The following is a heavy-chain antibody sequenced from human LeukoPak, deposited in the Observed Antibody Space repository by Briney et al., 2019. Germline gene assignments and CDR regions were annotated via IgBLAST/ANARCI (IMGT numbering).Heavy chain of an antibody. CDR1: GFTFSSYG. D-gene: IGHD5-24*01. Sequence: GGSLRLSCAASGFTFSSYGMHWVRQAPGKGLEWVTIIWYDGSSKYYADSVKGRFTISRDNSKNTLYLQMNSLRAEDTAVYYCTRQRDGYNYAGVDYWGQGTLVTVSS. CDR3: TRQRDGYNYAGVDY. V-gene: IGHV3-33*01. CDR2: IWYDGSSK. J-gene: IGHJ4*02.